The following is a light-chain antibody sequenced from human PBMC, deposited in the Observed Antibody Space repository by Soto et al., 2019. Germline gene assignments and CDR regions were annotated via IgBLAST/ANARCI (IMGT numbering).Light chain of an antibody. V-gene: IGKV3-11*01. CDR2: YAS. Sequence: LTQSPATLSLSPGQRATLSCRASHSVGTNLMWYQQKPGQPPRLLISYASNRATGIPGRFSGGGSGTDFTLTISSLEPEDFAVYYCQQRNYWLSFGGGTKVDNK. CDR3: QQRNYWLS. CDR1: HSVGTN. J-gene: IGKJ4*01.